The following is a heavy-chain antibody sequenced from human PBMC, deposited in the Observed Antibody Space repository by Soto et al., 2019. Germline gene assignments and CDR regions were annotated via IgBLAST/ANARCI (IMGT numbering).Heavy chain of an antibody. CDR2: ISASGSNT. CDR3: ADGGEWSFNFEY. D-gene: IGHD3-3*01. J-gene: IGHJ4*02. Sequence: EVQPLESGGGLVQSGGSLRLSCAASGFTFSSYAMSWVRQAPGKGLEWVSGISASGSNTYYADSVKGRFTISRDNSKNTLYLQMNNLRVEDKAVYYCADGGEWSFNFEYWGQGTLVTVFS. CDR1: GFTFSSYA. V-gene: IGHV3-23*01.